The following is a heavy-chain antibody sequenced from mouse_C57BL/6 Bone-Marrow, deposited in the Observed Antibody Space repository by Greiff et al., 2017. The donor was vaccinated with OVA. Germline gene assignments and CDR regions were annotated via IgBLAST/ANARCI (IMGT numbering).Heavy chain of an antibody. V-gene: IGHV4-1*01. CDR2: INPDSSTI. CDR3: ARSANWDVRWYFDV. CDR1: GIDFSRYW. Sequence: EADGIDFSRYWMSWVRRAPGKGLEWIGEINPDSSTINYAPSLKDKFIISRDNAKNTLYLQMSKVRSEDTALYYCARSANWDVRWYFDVWGTGTTVTVSS. D-gene: IGHD4-1*01. J-gene: IGHJ1*03.